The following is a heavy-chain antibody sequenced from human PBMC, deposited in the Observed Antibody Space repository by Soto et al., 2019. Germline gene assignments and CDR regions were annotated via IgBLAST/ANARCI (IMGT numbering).Heavy chain of an antibody. CDR1: GGTSHTYT. Sequence: QVQLVQSGAEVKKPGSSVKVSCEAFGGTSHTYTINWVRQAPGQGLEWIGQNIPKYDSVNYAQSFQGRVTISADKSTNTAYMELSSLRSEDTALYYCATWRSYSGSYCFDYWGQGTLVSVSS. J-gene: IGHJ4*02. CDR2: NIPKYDSV. CDR3: ATWRSYSGSYCFDY. D-gene: IGHD1-26*01. V-gene: IGHV1-69*06.